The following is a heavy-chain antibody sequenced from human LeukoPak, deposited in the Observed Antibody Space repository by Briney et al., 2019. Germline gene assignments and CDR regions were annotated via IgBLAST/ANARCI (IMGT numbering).Heavy chain of an antibody. D-gene: IGHD2-21*02. CDR3: ARTTVVATAITYYDVFDT. CDR1: GDSVSRNNDA. J-gene: IGHJ3*02. V-gene: IGHV6-1*01. Sequence: SQTLSLTCAISGDSVSRNNDAWNWIRQSPSRGLEWLGRTYYSSKWYNDYAVSLRSRITINPDTSKNQFSLQLNSVTPEDTAVYYCARTTVVATAITYYDVFDTWGQGTMVTVSS. CDR2: TYYSSKWYN.